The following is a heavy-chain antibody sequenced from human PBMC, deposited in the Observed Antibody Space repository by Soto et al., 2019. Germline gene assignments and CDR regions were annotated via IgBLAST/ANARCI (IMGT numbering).Heavy chain of an antibody. J-gene: IGHJ6*02. CDR1: CVSISSSSSY. CDR3: ASYLDSSGYYYVLTYYYYGMDV. CDR2: IYYSGST. D-gene: IGHD3-22*01. V-gene: IGHV4-39*01. Sequence: SERLSLTCPVACVSISSSSSYRGSIGQPPGKGLEWIGSIYYSGSTHYNPSLKSRVKISVETSKKQLSLKLSSVTAADTAVYYCASYLDSSGYYYVLTYYYYGMDVWGQGTTV.